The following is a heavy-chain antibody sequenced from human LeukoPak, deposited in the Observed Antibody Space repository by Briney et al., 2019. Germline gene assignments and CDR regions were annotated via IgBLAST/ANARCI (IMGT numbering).Heavy chain of an antibody. J-gene: IGHJ4*02. D-gene: IGHD6-13*01. Sequence: SETLSLTCIVSGDSISNYYWSWIQQPAGKGLEWIGRIYTSGSTNYNPSLKSRVTMSVDTSKNQFSLKLSSVTAADTAVYYCAREAAAGTFYFDYWGQGTLVTVSS. CDR1: GDSISNYY. V-gene: IGHV4-4*07. CDR3: AREAAAGTFYFDY. CDR2: IYTSGST.